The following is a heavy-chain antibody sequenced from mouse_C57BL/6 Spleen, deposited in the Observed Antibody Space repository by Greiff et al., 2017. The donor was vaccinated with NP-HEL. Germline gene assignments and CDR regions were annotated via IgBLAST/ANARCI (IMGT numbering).Heavy chain of an antibody. V-gene: IGHV5-16*01. CDR3: ARRGIYDGYINWYFDV. J-gene: IGHJ1*03. CDR2: INYDGSST. CDR1: GFTFSDYY. Sequence: DVMLVESEGGLVQPGSSMKLSCTASGFTFSDYYMAWVRQVPEKGLEWVANINYDGSSTYYLDSLKSRFIISRDNAKNILYLQMSSLKSEDTATYYCARRGIYDGYINWYFDVWGTGTTVTVSS. D-gene: IGHD2-3*01.